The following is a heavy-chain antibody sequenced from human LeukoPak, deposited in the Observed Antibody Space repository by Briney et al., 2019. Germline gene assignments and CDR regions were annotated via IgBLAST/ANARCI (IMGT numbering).Heavy chain of an antibody. D-gene: IGHD3-9*01. V-gene: IGHV3-21*01. J-gene: IGHJ6*02. CDR2: ISSSSSYI. Sequence: PGGSLRLSCAASGFTFSNYAMNWVRQAPGKGLEWVSSISSSSSYIYYADSVKGRFTISRDNAKNSLYLQMNSLRAEDTAVYYCARDAGGPLHVLLRYFDWRGDYYGMDVWGQGTTVTVSS. CDR3: ARDAGGPLHVLLRYFDWRGDYYGMDV. CDR1: GFTFSNYA.